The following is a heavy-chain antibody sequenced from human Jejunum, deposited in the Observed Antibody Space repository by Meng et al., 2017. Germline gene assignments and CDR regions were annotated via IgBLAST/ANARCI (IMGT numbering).Heavy chain of an antibody. Sequence: EVTLVRSGGGLAQPGGARRPPRAASGLPFSAYAMTWVRQAPGKGLEWVSAMSGSSGSTYYADSVKGRFIISRDNSKNTLYLQMNSLRADDTAVYYCARYRSGSSDYWGPGTLVTVSS. J-gene: IGHJ4*02. CDR3: ARYRSGSSDY. CDR1: GLPFSAYA. CDR2: MSGSSGST. V-gene: IGHV3-23*04. D-gene: IGHD2-15*01.